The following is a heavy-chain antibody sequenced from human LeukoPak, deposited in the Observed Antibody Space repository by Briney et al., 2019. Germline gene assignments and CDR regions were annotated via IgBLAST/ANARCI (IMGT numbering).Heavy chain of an antibody. CDR1: GYTFTGYY. CDR2: INPNSGGT. Sequence: GASVKVSCKASGYTFTGYYMHWVRQAPGQGLEWMGWINPNSGGTNYAQKFQGRVTMTRDTSISTAYMELSRLRSDDTAVYYCARELRYFGNEGAFDIWGQGTMVTVSS. CDR3: ARELRYFGNEGAFDI. J-gene: IGHJ3*02. D-gene: IGHD3-9*01. V-gene: IGHV1-2*02.